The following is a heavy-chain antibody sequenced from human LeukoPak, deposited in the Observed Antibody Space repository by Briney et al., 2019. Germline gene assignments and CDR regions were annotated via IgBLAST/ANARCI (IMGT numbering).Heavy chain of an antibody. CDR1: GYTFTGYY. V-gene: IGHV1-46*01. J-gene: IGHJ6*03. Sequence: GASVKVSCKASGYTFTGYYMHWVRQAPGQGLEWMGIINPSGGSTSYAQKFQGRVTMTRDMSTSTVYMELSSLRSEDTAVYYCARDHYGSGPARYMDVWGKGTTVTVSS. D-gene: IGHD3-10*01. CDR2: INPSGGST. CDR3: ARDHYGSGPARYMDV.